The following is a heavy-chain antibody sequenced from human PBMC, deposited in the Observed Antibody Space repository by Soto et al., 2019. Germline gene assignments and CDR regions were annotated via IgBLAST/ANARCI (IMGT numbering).Heavy chain of an antibody. CDR2: MNPNRTNT. CDR3: VRGGFLSHDHVIIAPATLGFDP. J-gene: IGHJ5*02. CDR1: GYTFTTYD. Sequence: QVQLMQSGAEVKKPGASVKVSCKASGYTFTTYDINWVRQAPGQGLEWMGWMNPNRTNTGYAEKFQGRVTMTRYTSISTAYMEFSSLRYDDTAVYYCVRGGFLSHDHVIIAPATLGFDPWGQGTLVNFSS. D-gene: IGHD2-2*01. V-gene: IGHV1-8*01.